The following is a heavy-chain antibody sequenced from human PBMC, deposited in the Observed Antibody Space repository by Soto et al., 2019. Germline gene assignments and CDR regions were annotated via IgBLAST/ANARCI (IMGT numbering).Heavy chain of an antibody. CDR3: ARALLSGTGVCDY. D-gene: IGHD1-1*01. CDR2: INAGNGNT. Sequence: VASVKVSCKASGYTFTSYAMHWVRQAPGQRLEWMGWINAGNGNTKYSQKFQGRVTITRDTSASTAYMELSSLRSEDTAVYYCARALLSGTGVCDYWGQGTLVTVSS. J-gene: IGHJ4*02. V-gene: IGHV1-3*01. CDR1: GYTFTSYA.